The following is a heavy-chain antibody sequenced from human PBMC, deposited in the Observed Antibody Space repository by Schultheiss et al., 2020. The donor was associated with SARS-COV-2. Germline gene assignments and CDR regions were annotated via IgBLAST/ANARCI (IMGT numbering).Heavy chain of an antibody. D-gene: IGHD5-18*01. CDR3: ASSRGYSYGLGFDY. J-gene: IGHJ4*02. CDR2: MKGDGGEK. Sequence: GGSLRLSCAASGFTCSNYWMNWVRHAPGKGLEWVANMKGDGGEKDNVDSMKGRFTFSRDNANNSPFLQMNSPRAEDTAVYYCASSRGYSYGLGFDYWGQGTLVTVSS. V-gene: IGHV3-7*01. CDR1: GFTCSNYW.